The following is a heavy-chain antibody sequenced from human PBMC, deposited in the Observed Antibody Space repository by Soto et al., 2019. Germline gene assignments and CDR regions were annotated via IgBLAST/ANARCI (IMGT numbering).Heavy chain of an antibody. D-gene: IGHD3-3*01. CDR1: GFTFITHS. Sequence: EVQLVESGGGLVQPGVSLKLSCAASGFTFITHSMHWVRQAPGRGLEWVSYIHSSSSWEVYADSVRGRFTVSRDHAKNSLYLQTSSLRAEDTAVYYCVFDFWRVPTVWGKGTTVTVSS. J-gene: IGHJ6*04. CDR3: VFDFWRVPTV. CDR2: IHSSSSWE. V-gene: IGHV3-48*01.